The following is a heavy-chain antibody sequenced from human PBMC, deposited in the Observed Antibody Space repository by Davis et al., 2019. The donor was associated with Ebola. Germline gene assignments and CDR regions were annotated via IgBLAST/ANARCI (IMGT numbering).Heavy chain of an antibody. V-gene: IGHV2-5*01. D-gene: IGHD2-2*02. CDR3: ARRLRGIHLYNNWFDP. Sequence: SGPTLVKPTQTLTLTCTFSGFSLATTGVGVGWVRQPPGKALEWLALIYWNDEKRYSPSLKTRLTITKDTSKNQVVLTMTNMDPVDTATYYCARRLRGIHLYNNWFDPWGQGTLVTVSS. CDR1: GFSLATTGVG. J-gene: IGHJ5*02. CDR2: IYWNDEK.